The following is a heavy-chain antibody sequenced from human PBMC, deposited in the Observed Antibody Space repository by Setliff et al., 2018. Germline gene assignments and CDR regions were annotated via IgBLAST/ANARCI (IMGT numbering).Heavy chain of an antibody. Sequence: TLSLTCTVSGDSISSRTHYWSWIRQPAGKGLEWIGQVYTSWSTNYHPSLKSRVTISLDTSKNQFSLSLSSLTAADTAVYYCARVSGFQYMDVWGKGTTVTVS. J-gene: IGHJ6*03. D-gene: IGHD3-3*01. CDR3: ARVSGFQYMDV. CDR1: GDSISSRTHY. V-gene: IGHV4-61*09. CDR2: VYTSWST.